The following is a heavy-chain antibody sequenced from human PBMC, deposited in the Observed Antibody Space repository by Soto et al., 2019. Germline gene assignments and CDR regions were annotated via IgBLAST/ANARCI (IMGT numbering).Heavy chain of an antibody. CDR2: IYYSGST. CDR1: GGSISSGGYY. Sequence: QVQLQESGPGLVKPSQTLSLTCTVSGGSISSGGYYWSWIRQHPGKGLEWIGYIYYSGSTYYNPSLKSRVTISVDTSENQFSLKLSSVTAADTAVYYCARRDCSSTSCSDAFFDYWGQGTLVTVSS. D-gene: IGHD2-2*01. J-gene: IGHJ4*02. V-gene: IGHV4-31*03. CDR3: ARRDCSSTSCSDAFFDY.